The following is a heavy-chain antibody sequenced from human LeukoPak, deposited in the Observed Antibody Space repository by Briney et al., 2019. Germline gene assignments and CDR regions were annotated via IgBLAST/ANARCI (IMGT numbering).Heavy chain of an antibody. Sequence: PGRSLRLSCAASGFTVSSYGMHWVRQAPGKGLEWVAVIWYDGSNKYYADSVKGRFTISRDNSKNTLYLQMNSLRAEDTAVYYCASGTELGYCSGGSCYSPYYYYGMDVWGQGTTVTVSS. CDR1: GFTVSSYG. CDR2: IWYDGSNK. D-gene: IGHD2-15*01. CDR3: ASGTELGYCSGGSCYSPYYYYGMDV. V-gene: IGHV3-33*01. J-gene: IGHJ6*02.